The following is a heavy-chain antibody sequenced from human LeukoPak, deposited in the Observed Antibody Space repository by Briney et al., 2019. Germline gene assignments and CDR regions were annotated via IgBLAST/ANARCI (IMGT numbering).Heavy chain of an antibody. D-gene: IGHD6-19*01. Sequence: GGSLRLSCAASGFTFSSYAMSWVRQAPGKGLEWVSAISGSGGSAYYADSVKGRLTISRDNSKNTLYLQMNSLRAEDTAVYYCAKDQIRSSGWRPTFDYWGQGTLVTVSS. CDR3: AKDQIRSSGWRPTFDY. V-gene: IGHV3-23*01. CDR1: GFTFSSYA. J-gene: IGHJ4*02. CDR2: ISGSGGSA.